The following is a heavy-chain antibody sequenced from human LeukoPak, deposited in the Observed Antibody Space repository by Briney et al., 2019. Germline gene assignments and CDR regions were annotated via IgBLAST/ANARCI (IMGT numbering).Heavy chain of an antibody. CDR3: ARVNSFGPTVSLYYYYYYYMDV. CDR2: IYHSGST. D-gene: IGHD4-17*01. Sequence: KPSETLSLTCTVSGYSISSGYYWGWIRQPPGKGLEWIGSIYHSGSTYYNPSLKSRVTISVDTSKNQFSLKLSSVTAADTAVYYCARVNSFGPTVSLYYYYYYYMDVWGKGTTVTVSS. CDR1: GYSISSGYY. J-gene: IGHJ6*03. V-gene: IGHV4-38-2*02.